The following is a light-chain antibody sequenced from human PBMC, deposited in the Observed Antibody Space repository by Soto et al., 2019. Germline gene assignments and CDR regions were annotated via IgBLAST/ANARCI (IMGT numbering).Light chain of an antibody. CDR3: QQRSVWPIT. CDR2: GAS. CDR1: QSVGTN. V-gene: IGKV3-15*01. J-gene: IGKJ5*01. Sequence: EIVMTQSPATLSVSPGEGATLSCRAGQSVGTNLAWYQQQPGQAPRLLIYGASTRATGIPVRFSGSASGTEFTLTISSLQSEDFAVYYCQQRSVWPITFGQGTRLEIK.